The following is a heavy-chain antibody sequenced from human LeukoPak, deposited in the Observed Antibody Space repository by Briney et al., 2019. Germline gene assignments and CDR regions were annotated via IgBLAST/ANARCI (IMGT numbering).Heavy chain of an antibody. D-gene: IGHD6-13*01. V-gene: IGHV4-59*12. CDR2: IYYSGST. CDR3: AREERYSSSWGRYYYYGMDV. Sequence: SETLSLTCTVSGGSISSYYWSWIRQPPGKGLEWIGYIYYSGSTNYNPSLKSRVTISVDTSKNQFSLKLSSVTAADTAVYYCAREERYSSSWGRYYYYGMDVWGQGTTVIVSS. CDR1: GGSISSYY. J-gene: IGHJ6*02.